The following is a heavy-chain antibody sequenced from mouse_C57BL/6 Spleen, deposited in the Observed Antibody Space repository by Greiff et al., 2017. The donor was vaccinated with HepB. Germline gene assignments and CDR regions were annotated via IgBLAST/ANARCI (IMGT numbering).Heavy chain of an antibody. Sequence: LKESGPGILQSSQTLSLTCSFSGFSLSTSGMGVSWIRQPSGKGLEWLAHIYWDDDKRYNPSLKSRLTISKDTSRNQVFLKITSVDTADTATYYCARDYDYLFAYWGQGTLVTVSA. J-gene: IGHJ3*01. D-gene: IGHD2-4*01. CDR2: IYWDDDK. V-gene: IGHV8-12*01. CDR3: ARDYDYLFAY. CDR1: GFSLSTSGMG.